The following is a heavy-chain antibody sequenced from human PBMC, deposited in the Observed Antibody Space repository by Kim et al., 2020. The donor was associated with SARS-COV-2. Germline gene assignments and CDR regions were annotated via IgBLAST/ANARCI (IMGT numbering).Heavy chain of an antibody. CDR2: INPSGDST. CDR1: GYTFTSYY. D-gene: IGHD3-3*01. Sequence: ASVKVSCKASGYTFTSYYMHWVRQAPGQGLEWMGIINPSGDSTSYAQEFQGRVTMTRNTSTSTVYMELSSLTSEDTAVYYCARAPTMFERLAPWGQGTLVSVSS. J-gene: IGHJ5*02. CDR3: ARAPTMFERLAP. V-gene: IGHV1-46*01.